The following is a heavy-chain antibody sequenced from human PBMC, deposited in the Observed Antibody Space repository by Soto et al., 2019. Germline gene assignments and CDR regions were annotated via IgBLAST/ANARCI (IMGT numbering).Heavy chain of an antibody. Sequence: SLSLSCAASGFTFSNAWINWVRQAPGKGLGWVGRIKSKTDGGTTDYAEPVKGRFAISRDDSNNMVYLQMNSLKIEDTAVYYCTTDSYSTIIIVRFDYWGHGTLVTVSS. D-gene: IGHD3-22*01. J-gene: IGHJ4*01. V-gene: IGHV3-15*07. CDR3: TTDSYSTIIIVRFDY. CDR2: IKSKTDGGTT. CDR1: GFTFSNAW.